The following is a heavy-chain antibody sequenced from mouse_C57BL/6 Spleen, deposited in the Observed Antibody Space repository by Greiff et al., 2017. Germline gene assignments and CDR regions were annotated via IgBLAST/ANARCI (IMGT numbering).Heavy chain of an antibody. Sequence: VQLQQPGAELVKPGASVKLSCKASGYTFTSYWMHWVKQRPGQGLEWIGMIHPNSGSTNYNEKFKSKATLTVDKSSSTAYMQLSSLTSEDSAVYYCARSRRYGSSPWYFDVWGTGTTVTVSS. D-gene: IGHD1-1*01. CDR2: IHPNSGST. CDR3: ARSRRYGSSPWYFDV. V-gene: IGHV1-64*01. J-gene: IGHJ1*03. CDR1: GYTFTSYW.